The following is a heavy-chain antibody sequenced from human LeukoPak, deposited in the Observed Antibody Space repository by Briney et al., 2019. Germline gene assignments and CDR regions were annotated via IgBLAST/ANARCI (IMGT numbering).Heavy chain of an antibody. D-gene: IGHD7-27*01. CDR3: ARREALWGYFDY. Sequence: PSETLSLTCTVSGGSISSSSYYWGWICQPPGKGLEWIGSIYYSGSTYYNPSLKSRVTISVDTSKNQFSLKLSSVTAADTAVYYCARREALWGYFDYWGQGTLVTVSS. V-gene: IGHV4-39*01. J-gene: IGHJ4*02. CDR2: IYYSGST. CDR1: GGSISSSSYY.